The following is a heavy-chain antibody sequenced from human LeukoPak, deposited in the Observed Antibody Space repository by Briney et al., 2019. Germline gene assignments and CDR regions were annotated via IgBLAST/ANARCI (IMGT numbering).Heavy chain of an antibody. Sequence: GGSLRLSCAASGFTFSSYWMHWVRQAPGKGLVWVSRINSDGSSTSYADSVKGRFAISRDNAKNTLYLQMNSLRAEDTAVYYCARVRSSGWYVYWGQGTLVTVSS. CDR1: GFTFSSYW. CDR2: INSDGSST. D-gene: IGHD6-19*01. CDR3: ARVRSSGWYVY. J-gene: IGHJ4*02. V-gene: IGHV3-74*01.